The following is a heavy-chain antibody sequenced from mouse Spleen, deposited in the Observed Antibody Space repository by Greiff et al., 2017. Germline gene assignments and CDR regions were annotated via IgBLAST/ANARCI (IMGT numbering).Heavy chain of an antibody. CDR1: GYTFTSYW. D-gene: IGHD2-3*01. CDR3: ARSRDGLFDY. V-gene: IGHV1S81*02. CDR2: INPSNGRT. J-gene: IGHJ2*01. Sequence: QVQLQQPGAELVKPGASVKLSCKASGYTFTSYWMRWVKQRPGQGLEWIGEINPSNGRTNYNEKFKSKATLTVDKSSSTAYMQLSSLTSEDSAVYYCARSRDGLFDYWGQGTTLTVSS.